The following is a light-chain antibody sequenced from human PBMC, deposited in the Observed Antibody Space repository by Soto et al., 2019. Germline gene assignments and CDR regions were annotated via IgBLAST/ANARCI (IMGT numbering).Light chain of an antibody. J-gene: IGLJ2*01. CDR3: LLSYSGALVV. V-gene: IGLV7-46*01. Sequence: QTVVTQEPSLTVSPGGTVTLPCGSSTGAVTSGHYPYWFQQKPGQAPRTLIYDTSNKHSWTPARFSGSFLGGKAALTLSGAQPEDEAEYYCLLSYSGALVVFGGGTKLTVL. CDR2: DTS. CDR1: TGAVTSGHY.